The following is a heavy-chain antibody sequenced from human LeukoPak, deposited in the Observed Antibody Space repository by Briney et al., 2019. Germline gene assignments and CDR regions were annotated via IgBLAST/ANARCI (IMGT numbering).Heavy chain of an antibody. CDR1: GGSISSYY. CDR2: RYYSGST. D-gene: IGHD3/OR15-3a*01. CDR3: ARVRGDFGTD. J-gene: IGHJ1*01. Sequence: SETLSLTCSVSGGSISSYYWTWIRQPPGKGLEWIGYRYYSGSTTYSPSLKSRVTISVDTSKSQFSLKLISVTAADTAIYYCARVRGDFGTDWGQGTLVTVSS. V-gene: IGHV4-59*01.